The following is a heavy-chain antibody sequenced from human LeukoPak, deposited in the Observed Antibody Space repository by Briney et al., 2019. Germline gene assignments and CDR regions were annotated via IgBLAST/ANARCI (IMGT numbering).Heavy chain of an antibody. J-gene: IGHJ4*02. CDR2: INHSGST. CDR1: GGSFSGYY. CDR3: ARRLTIFGVVNRPYFDY. Sequence: SETLSLTCAVYGGSFSGYYWSWIRQPPGKGLEWIGEINHSGSTNYNPSLKSRVTISVDTSKNQFSLKLSSVTAADTAVYYCARRLTIFGVVNRPYFDYWGQGTLVTVSS. V-gene: IGHV4-34*01. D-gene: IGHD3-3*01.